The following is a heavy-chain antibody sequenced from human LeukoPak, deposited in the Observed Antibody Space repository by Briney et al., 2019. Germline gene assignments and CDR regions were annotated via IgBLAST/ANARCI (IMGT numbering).Heavy chain of an antibody. CDR3: ARLAPLGYFDY. V-gene: IGHV4-59*01. CDR2: IYYSGST. CDR1: GGSISSYY. Sequence: SETLSLTCAVYGGSISSYYWSWIRQPPGKGLEWIGYIYYSGSTNYNPSLKSRVTISVDTSKNQFSLKLSSVTAADTAVYYCARLAPLGYFDYWGQGTLVTVSS. D-gene: IGHD7-27*01. J-gene: IGHJ4*02.